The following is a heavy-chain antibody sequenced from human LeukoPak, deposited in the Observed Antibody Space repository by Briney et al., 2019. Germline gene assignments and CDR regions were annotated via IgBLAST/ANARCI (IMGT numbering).Heavy chain of an antibody. CDR1: GGTFSSYA. J-gene: IGHJ4*02. D-gene: IGHD1-26*01. CDR3: ARDGSRIVGTKCFDY. V-gene: IGHV1-69*05. CDR2: IIPIFGTA. Sequence: SVKVSCKASGGTFSSYAISWVRQAPGQGLEWMGGIIPIFGTANYAQKFQGRVTMTRDMSTSTVYMELSSLRSEDTAVYYCARDGSRIVGTKCFDYWGQGTLVTVSS.